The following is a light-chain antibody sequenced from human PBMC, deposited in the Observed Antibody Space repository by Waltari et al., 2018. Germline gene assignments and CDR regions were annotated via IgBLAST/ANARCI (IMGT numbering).Light chain of an antibody. CDR2: WAS. J-gene: IGKJ3*01. Sequence: DIVMTQSPDSLAVSLGERATINCKSSPRVSYNSDNKNFLAWYQQKPGQPPNVLIYWASPRASGFPDRFRGSGSGTEFTLTISSVEAEDVAIYYCQQFYNPLFIFGPGTKVDIK. CDR1: PRVSYNSDNKNF. V-gene: IGKV4-1*01. CDR3: QQFYNPLFI.